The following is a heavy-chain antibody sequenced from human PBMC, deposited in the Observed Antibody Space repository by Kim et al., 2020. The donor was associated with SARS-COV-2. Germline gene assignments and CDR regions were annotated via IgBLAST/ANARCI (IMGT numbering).Heavy chain of an antibody. Sequence: SETLSLTCTVSGAYITNHYWSWIRQPPGKGLEWIGNVYHSGSTSYNPSLKSRVTMSVETSKRQFSLQVTSVTAADTAIYYCVREGYFDGGSFFFDSWGPGTLDTVSS. D-gene: IGHD2-15*01. V-gene: IGHV4-59*11. CDR2: VYHSGST. J-gene: IGHJ5*01. CDR3: VREGYFDGGSFFFDS. CDR1: GAYITNHY.